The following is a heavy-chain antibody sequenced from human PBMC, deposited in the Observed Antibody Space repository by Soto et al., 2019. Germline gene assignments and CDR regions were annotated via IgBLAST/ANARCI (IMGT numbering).Heavy chain of an antibody. D-gene: IGHD3-10*01. J-gene: IGHJ4*02. CDR1: GFTFSRDW. Sequence: EVQLVESGGGLVQPGGSLRLSCAASGFTFSRDWMHWVRQSPGKGLVWVSRIKGDGTITNYADSVKGRCTTSRDNAKNTVYLQLNSLTTEDTAVYYCARGGLGNYYNDYWGQGTLVTVSS. CDR3: ARGGLGNYYNDY. CDR2: IKGDGTIT. V-gene: IGHV3-74*01.